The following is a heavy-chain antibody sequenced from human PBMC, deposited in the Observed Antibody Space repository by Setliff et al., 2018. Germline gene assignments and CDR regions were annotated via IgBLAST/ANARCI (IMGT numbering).Heavy chain of an antibody. D-gene: IGHD2-15*01. CDR2: INTNTGSP. J-gene: IGHJ6*03. V-gene: IGHV7-4-1*02. CDR1: GYTFTTYA. Sequence: ASVKVSCKASGYTFTTYAIGWMRQAPGQGLEWMGWINTNTGSPNYAQGFTGRLVFSLXXXVNTAYLXXSXXXXXXXALYYCARASRFGTIVWKGDYYMDVWGRGTTVTVSS. CDR3: ARASRFGTIVWKGDYYMDV.